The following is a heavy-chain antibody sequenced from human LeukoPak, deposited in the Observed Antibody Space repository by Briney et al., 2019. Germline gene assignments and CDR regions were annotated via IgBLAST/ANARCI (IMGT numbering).Heavy chain of an antibody. CDR2: IYYSGST. J-gene: IGHJ4*02. Sequence: SETLSLTCTVSGGSISSSSYYWGWSRQPPGKGLEWIGSIYYSGSTYYNPSLKSRVTISVDTSKNQFSLKLSSVTAADTAVYYCARPRGYSGYVDYWGQGTLVTVSS. V-gene: IGHV4-39*01. CDR3: ARPRGYSGYVDY. CDR1: GGSISSSSYY. D-gene: IGHD5-12*01.